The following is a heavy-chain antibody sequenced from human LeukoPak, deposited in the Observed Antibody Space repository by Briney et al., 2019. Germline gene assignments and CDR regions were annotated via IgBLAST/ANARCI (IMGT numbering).Heavy chain of an antibody. CDR2: FDPEDGET. J-gene: IGHJ5*02. V-gene: IGHV1-24*01. CDR3: ATEVGSNNWXDP. CDR1: GYTLTELS. Sequence: ASVKVSCKVSGYTLTELSMHWVRQAPGKGLEGMGGFDPEDGETIYAQKFQGRVTMTEDTSTDTAYMELSSMRSEDTAVYYCATEVGSNNWXDPXGQGXXVTV. D-gene: IGHD1-26*01.